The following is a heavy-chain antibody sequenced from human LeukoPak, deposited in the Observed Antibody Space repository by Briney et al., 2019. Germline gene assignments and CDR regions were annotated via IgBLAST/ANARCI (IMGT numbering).Heavy chain of an antibody. CDR2: INPSGGST. D-gene: IGHD6-6*01. V-gene: IGHV1-46*01. J-gene: IGHJ3*02. Sequence: GASVKVSCKASGGTFSSYAISWVRQAPGQGLEWMGIINPSGGSTSYAQKFQGRVTMTRDTSTSTVYMELSSLRSEDTAVYYCARGRLGGQLAPEDDAFDIWGQGTMVTVSS. CDR1: GGTFSSYA. CDR3: ARGRLGGQLAPEDDAFDI.